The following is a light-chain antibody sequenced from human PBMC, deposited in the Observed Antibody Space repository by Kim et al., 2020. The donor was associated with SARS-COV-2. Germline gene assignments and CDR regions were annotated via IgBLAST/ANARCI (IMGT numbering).Light chain of an antibody. V-gene: IGLV4-69*01. CDR3: QSWGSGMGV. CDR2: VNSDGSH. J-gene: IGLJ3*02. Sequence: ASVKVTCTVSSGNSSSAIAWHQQQPEKGPRYLMNVNSDGSHSKGDGIPDRFSGSSSGAERYLTISSLQSEDEADYYCQSWGSGMGVFGGGTKVTVL. CDR1: SGNSSSA.